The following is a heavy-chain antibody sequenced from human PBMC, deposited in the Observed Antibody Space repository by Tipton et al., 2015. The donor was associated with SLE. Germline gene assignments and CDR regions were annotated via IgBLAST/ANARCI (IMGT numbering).Heavy chain of an antibody. CDR1: GYTSTNYQ. CDR3: ARESDSPDV. J-gene: IGHJ6*02. CDR2: INPGADYT. D-gene: IGHD2-15*01. V-gene: IGHV1-46*03. Sequence: QVQLVQSGAEVKKPGASVKVSCKAYGYTSTNYQFHWGRRAPGQGLEWMGIINPGADYTTYAQNFQGRVTMTRDMSRNTVYMELSGLRSEDTAIYYCARESDSPDVWGQGTTVTVSS.